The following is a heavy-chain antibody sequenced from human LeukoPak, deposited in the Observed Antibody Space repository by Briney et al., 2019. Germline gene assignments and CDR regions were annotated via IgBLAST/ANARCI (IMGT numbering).Heavy chain of an antibody. Sequence: SETLSLTCAVYGGSFSGYYWSWIRQTPAKGLEWIGSVYHSGSPYYNPSLKSRVTISVDTSKNQFSLKLSSVTAADTAVYYCAREDGGSLKRFDNWGQGTLVTVSS. D-gene: IGHD4-23*01. CDR1: GGSFSGYY. V-gene: IGHV4-34*01. CDR3: AREDGGSLKRFDN. J-gene: IGHJ4*02. CDR2: VYHSGSP.